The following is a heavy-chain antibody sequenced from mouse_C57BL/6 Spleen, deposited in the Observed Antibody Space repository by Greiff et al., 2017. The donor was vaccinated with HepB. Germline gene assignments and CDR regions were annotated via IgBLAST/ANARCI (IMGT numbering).Heavy chain of an antibody. CDR2: IYPGDGDT. V-gene: IGHV1-82*01. CDR3: ARTPRYNGSSYEYFDV. D-gene: IGHD1-1*01. J-gene: IGHJ1*03. Sequence: QVQLQQSGPELVKPGASVKISCKASGYAFSSSWMNWVKQRPGKGLEWIGRIYPGDGDTNYNGKFKGKATLTVDKSSSTASMHHSSLTSEDSAVYFCARTPRYNGSSYEYFDVGGTGTTVTVSS. CDR1: GYAFSSSW.